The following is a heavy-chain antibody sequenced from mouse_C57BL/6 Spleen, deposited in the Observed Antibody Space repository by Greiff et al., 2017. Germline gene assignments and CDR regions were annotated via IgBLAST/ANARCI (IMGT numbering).Heavy chain of an antibody. CDR1: GFNIKNTS. D-gene: IGHD3-3*01. V-gene: IGHV14-3*01. J-gene: IGHJ3*01. CDR3: AGTAD. CDR2: IDPANGNT. Sequence: VQLQQSVAEFVRPGASVKLSCTASGFNIKNTSMHWVKQRPEKGLEWIGRIDPANGNTKYAPKFQGKATITADTTANTASLQLSILTSADTAICYCAGTADWGQGTLVTVSA.